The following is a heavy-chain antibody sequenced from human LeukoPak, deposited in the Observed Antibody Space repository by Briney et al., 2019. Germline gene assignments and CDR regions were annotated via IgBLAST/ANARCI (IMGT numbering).Heavy chain of an antibody. CDR1: GYIFTGYY. Sequence: SVKVSCKASGYIFTGYYMHWVRQAPGQGLEWMGGIIPIFGTANYAQKFQGRVTITADESTSTAYMELSSLRSEDTAVYYCARGYDFWSGYSLWGQGTLVTVSS. D-gene: IGHD3-3*01. CDR3: ARGYDFWSGYSL. CDR2: IIPIFGTA. J-gene: IGHJ4*02. V-gene: IGHV1-69*01.